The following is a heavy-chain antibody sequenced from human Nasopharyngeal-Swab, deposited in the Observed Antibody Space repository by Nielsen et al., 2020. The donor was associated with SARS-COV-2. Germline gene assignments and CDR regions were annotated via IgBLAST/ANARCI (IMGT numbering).Heavy chain of an antibody. J-gene: IGHJ1*01. Sequence: SETLSLTCTVSGGSISSGGYYWSWISQHPGKGLEWIGYIYYSGSTYYNPSLKSRVTISVDTSKNQFSLTLSSVTAADTAVYYCGGRYYDSLNVGWGQGTLVTGSS. CDR1: GGSISSGGYY. V-gene: IGHV4-31*03. CDR3: GGRYYDSLNVG. D-gene: IGHD3-22*01. CDR2: IYYSGST.